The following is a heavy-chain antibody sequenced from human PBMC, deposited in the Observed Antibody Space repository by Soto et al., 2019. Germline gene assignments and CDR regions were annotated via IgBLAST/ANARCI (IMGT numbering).Heavy chain of an antibody. CDR2: ISYDGSNK. CDR3: AKAPYDFWSGYYF. D-gene: IGHD3-3*01. J-gene: IGHJ4*02. V-gene: IGHV3-30*18. Sequence: GSLRLSCAASVFTFSSYGMHWVRQAPGKGLEWVAVISYDGSNKYYADSVKGRFTISRDNSKNTLYLQMNSLRAEDTAVYYCAKAPYDFWSGYYFWGQGTLVTVSS. CDR1: VFTFSSYG.